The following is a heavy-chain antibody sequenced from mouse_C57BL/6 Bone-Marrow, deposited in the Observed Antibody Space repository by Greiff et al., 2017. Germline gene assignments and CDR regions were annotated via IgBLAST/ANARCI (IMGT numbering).Heavy chain of an antibody. J-gene: IGHJ3*01. D-gene: IGHD2-10*02. CDR1: GFTFSSYA. Sequence: EVMLVESGEGLVKPGGSLKLSCAASGFTFSSYAMSWVRQTPEKRLEWVAYISSGGDYIYYADTVKGRFTISRDNARNTLYLQMSSLKSEDTAMYYCTRASKGAWFAYWGQGTLVTVSA. CDR2: ISSGGDYI. V-gene: IGHV5-9-1*02. CDR3: TRASKGAWFAY.